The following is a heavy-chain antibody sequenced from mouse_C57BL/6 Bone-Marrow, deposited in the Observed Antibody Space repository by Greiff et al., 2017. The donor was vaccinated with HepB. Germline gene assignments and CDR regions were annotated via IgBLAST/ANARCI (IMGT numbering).Heavy chain of an antibody. Sequence: DVQLVESGGGLVKPGGSLKLSCAASGFTFSDYGMHWVRQAPEKGLEWVAYISSGSSTIYYADTVKGRFTISRDNAKNTLFLQMTSLRSEDTAMYYCARSITTVVATDYYAMDYWGQGTSVTVSS. CDR1: GFTFSDYG. D-gene: IGHD1-1*01. CDR2: ISSGSSTI. V-gene: IGHV5-17*01. CDR3: ARSITTVVATDYYAMDY. J-gene: IGHJ4*01.